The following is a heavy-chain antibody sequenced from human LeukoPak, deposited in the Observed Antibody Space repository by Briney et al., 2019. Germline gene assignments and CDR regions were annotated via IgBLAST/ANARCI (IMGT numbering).Heavy chain of an antibody. Sequence: SETLSLTCTVSGASINNYYWSWIRQPPGKGLEWIGYVFYSGTTNYSPSLKSRVTISVDTSKNQFSLKLSSVTAADTAVYYCARGGYNSGWSNFDYWGQGTLVTVSS. CDR3: ARGGYNSGWSNFDY. D-gene: IGHD6-19*01. CDR2: VFYSGTT. J-gene: IGHJ4*02. V-gene: IGHV4-59*01. CDR1: GASINNYY.